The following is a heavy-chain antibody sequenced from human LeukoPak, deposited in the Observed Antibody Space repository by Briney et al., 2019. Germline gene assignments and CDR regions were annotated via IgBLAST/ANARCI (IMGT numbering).Heavy chain of an antibody. J-gene: IGHJ4*02. CDR1: GFTFSSYD. D-gene: IGHD1-26*01. Sequence: GRSLRLSCAASGFTFSSYDMHWVRQAPGKGLEWVAVISSDGRTKFYADSVDGRFTVSRDISKNTLYLQMDNLRAEDAAVYYCAKVGWDLVSSSEYWGQGTLVTVSS. V-gene: IGHV3-30*18. CDR2: ISSDGRTK. CDR3: AKVGWDLVSSSEY.